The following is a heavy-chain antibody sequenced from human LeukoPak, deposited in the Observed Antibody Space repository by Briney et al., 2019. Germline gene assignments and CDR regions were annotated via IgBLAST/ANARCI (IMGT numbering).Heavy chain of an antibody. CDR1: GFTFSSYS. Sequence: GGSLRLSCAASGFTFSSYSMNWVRQAPGKGLEWVSSISSSSSYIYYANSVKGRFTISRDNAKNSLYLQMNSLRAEDTAAYYCARGIAARPLPPWFDPWGQGTLVTVSS. V-gene: IGHV3-21*01. CDR3: ARGIAARPLPPWFDP. J-gene: IGHJ5*02. D-gene: IGHD6-6*01. CDR2: ISSSSSYI.